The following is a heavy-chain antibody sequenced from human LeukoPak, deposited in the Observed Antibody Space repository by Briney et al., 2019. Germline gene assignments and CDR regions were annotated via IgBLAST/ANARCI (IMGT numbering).Heavy chain of an antibody. CDR1: GGTFSSYA. Sequence: SVTVSCTASGGTFSSYAISWVRQAPGQGLEWMGGIIPIFGTANYAQKFQGRVTITADESTSTAYMELSSLRSEDTAVYYCARVIKDSYGYFSAFDIWGQGTMVTVSS. CDR2: IIPIFGTA. J-gene: IGHJ3*02. V-gene: IGHV1-69*13. CDR3: ARVIKDSYGYFSAFDI. D-gene: IGHD5-18*01.